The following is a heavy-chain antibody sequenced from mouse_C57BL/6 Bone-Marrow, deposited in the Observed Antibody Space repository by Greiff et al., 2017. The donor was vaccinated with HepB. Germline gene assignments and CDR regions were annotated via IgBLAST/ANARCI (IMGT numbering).Heavy chain of an antibody. CDR3: TTLYYYGSSYWFAY. CDR2: IYPGNSDT. V-gene: IGHV1-5*01. Sequence: VQLQQSGTVLARPGASVKMSCKTSGYTFTSYWMHWVKQRPGQGLEWIGAIYPGNSDTSYNQKFKGKAKLTAVTSASTAYMELSSLTNEDSAVYYCTTLYYYGSSYWFAYWGQGTLVTVSA. D-gene: IGHD1-1*01. J-gene: IGHJ3*01. CDR1: GYTFTSYW.